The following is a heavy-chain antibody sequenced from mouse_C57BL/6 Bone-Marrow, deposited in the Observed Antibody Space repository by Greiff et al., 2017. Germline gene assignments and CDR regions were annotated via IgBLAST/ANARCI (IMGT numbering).Heavy chain of an antibody. CDR3: ARPYGNLYLFAY. D-gene: IGHD2-1*01. Sequence: EVKLMESGGGLVKPGGSLKLSCAASGFTFSDYGMHWVRQAPEKGLEWVAYISSGSSTIYYADTVKGRFTISRDNAKNTLFLQMTSLRSEDTAMYYCARPYGNLYLFAYGGQGTLVTVSA. J-gene: IGHJ3*01. CDR2: ISSGSSTI. CDR1: GFTFSDYG. V-gene: IGHV5-17*01.